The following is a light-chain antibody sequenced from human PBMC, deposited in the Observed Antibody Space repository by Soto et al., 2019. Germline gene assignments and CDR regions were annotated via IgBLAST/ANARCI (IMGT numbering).Light chain of an antibody. CDR2: DAS. V-gene: IGKV3-15*01. CDR3: QQYNNWPPLT. CDR1: KSVNSN. J-gene: IGKJ4*01. Sequence: EIVMTQSPVTLSVSAGERATLSCMASKSVNSNVAWYQQKPGQAPRLLIYDASTRATGIPARFSGSGSGTEFTLTISSLQSEDFAVYYCQQYNNWPPLTFGGGTKVEIK.